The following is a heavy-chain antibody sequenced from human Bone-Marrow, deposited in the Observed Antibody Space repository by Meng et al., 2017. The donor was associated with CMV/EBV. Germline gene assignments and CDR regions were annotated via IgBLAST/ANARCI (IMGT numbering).Heavy chain of an antibody. V-gene: IGHV4-59*01. CDR2: IYYSGST. Sequence: ETLSPTRIVAAGSISSYYWSRIRQPPGKGLEWIGYIYYSGSTNYNPSLKSRVTISVDTSKNQFSLKLSSVTAADTAVYYCASGYSSSWYGGGYFQHWGQGTLVTFSS. D-gene: IGHD6-13*01. J-gene: IGHJ1*01. CDR3: ASGYSSSWYGGGYFQH. CDR1: AGSISSYY.